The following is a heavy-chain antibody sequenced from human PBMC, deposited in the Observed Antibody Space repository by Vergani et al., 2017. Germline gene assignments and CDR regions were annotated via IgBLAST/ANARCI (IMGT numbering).Heavy chain of an antibody. Sequence: QVQLQESGPGLVKPSETLSLTCSVSGGSISSNFWSWVRRPPGKGLEWIGYIHQSGRTNSNPSLKSRVTISIDTSKNRFSLRLSSVTTADTAVYYCARGQLPPDYWGQGTRVTVSS. J-gene: IGHJ4*02. D-gene: IGHD2-2*01. CDR1: GGSISSNF. CDR2: IHQSGRT. V-gene: IGHV4-59*01. CDR3: ARGQLPPDY.